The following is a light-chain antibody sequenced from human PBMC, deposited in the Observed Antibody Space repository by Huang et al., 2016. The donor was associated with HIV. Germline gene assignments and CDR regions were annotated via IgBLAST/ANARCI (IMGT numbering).Light chain of an antibody. J-gene: IGKJ1*01. Sequence: DIVMTQSPDSLAVPLGERATISCVSSQSLLYSANKKHVPMTCLAWYQKIPGQPPKLLIFWASARASGVPDRFSGSGSGTDFTLTISGLQAEDVAVYYCQQHYSTPWTFGQGTKVEIK. V-gene: IGKV4-1*01. CDR1: QSLLYSANKKHVPMTC. CDR3: QQHYSTPWT. CDR2: WAS.